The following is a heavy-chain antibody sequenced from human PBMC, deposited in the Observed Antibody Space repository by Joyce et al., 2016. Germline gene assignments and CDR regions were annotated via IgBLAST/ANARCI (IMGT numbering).Heavy chain of an antibody. CDR2: ILPDIGKQ. CDR3: ARAPKYCSGSICYYFDY. V-gene: IGHV1-3*01. D-gene: IGHD2-2*01. CDR1: GYTLIDYT. J-gene: IGHJ4*02. Sequence: QVQLVQSGAEVKKPGASVKVSCKASGYTLIDYTLHWVRQAPGQSPEWVGWILPDIGKQQYSQRFQGRVTISRDTSASTAYMELNSLRHEDTAVYFCARAPKYCSGSICYYFDYWGQGTLVTVSP.